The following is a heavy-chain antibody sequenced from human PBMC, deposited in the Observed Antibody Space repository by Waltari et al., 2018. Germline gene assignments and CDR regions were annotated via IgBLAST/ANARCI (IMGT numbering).Heavy chain of an antibody. V-gene: IGHV4-4*02. Sequence: QLQLQESGPGLVTPSGTLSLTCAVSGVSISSSNWWSWVRQPPGKGLEWLGEIHPSGTTNYNPSLKSRVTISVDNSKNQFSLKLSSVTAADTAVYYCARDRGLRGGYDSWGQGTLVTVSS. J-gene: IGHJ5*02. D-gene: IGHD5-12*01. CDR3: ARDRGLRGGYDS. CDR1: GVSISSSNW. CDR2: IHPSGTT.